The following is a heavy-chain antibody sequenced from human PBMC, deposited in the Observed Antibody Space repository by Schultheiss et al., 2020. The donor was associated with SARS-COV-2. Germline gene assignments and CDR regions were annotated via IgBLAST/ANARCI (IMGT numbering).Heavy chain of an antibody. CDR1: GYTFTGYY. Sequence: ASVKVSCKASGYTFTGYYMHWVRQAPGQGFEWMGWINPNNGDTNYAQKFQGRVTMTRDTSISTADMELSRLRSDDTAVYYCARDAYRQQLANRNYYYYGMDVWGQGTTVTVSS. CDR2: INPNNGDT. CDR3: ARDAYRQQLANRNYYYYGMDV. J-gene: IGHJ6*02. D-gene: IGHD6-13*01. V-gene: IGHV1-2*02.